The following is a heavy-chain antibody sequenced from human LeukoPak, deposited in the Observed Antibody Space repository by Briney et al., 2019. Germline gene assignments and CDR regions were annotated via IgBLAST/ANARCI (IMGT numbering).Heavy chain of an antibody. V-gene: IGHV3-30*18. CDR1: GFTFSSYG. CDR3: AKVYSSSGYNWFDP. J-gene: IGHJ5*02. Sequence: GGSLRLSCAASGFTFSSYGMHWVRQAPGKGLEWVAVISYDGSNKYNADSVKGRFTISRDNSKNTLYLQMNSLRAEDTAVYYCAKVYSSSGYNWFDPWGQGTLVTVSS. D-gene: IGHD6-13*01. CDR2: ISYDGSNK.